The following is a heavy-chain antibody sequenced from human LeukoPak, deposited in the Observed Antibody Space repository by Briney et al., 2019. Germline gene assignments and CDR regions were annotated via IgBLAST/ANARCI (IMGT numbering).Heavy chain of an antibody. CDR1: GFTFSSYA. D-gene: IGHD2-8*01. V-gene: IGHV3-23*01. CDR2: ISGSGGST. Sequence: TGGSLRLSCAASGFTFSSYAMSWVRQAPGKGLEWVSAISGSGGSTYYADSVKGRFTISRDNSKNTLYLQMNSLRAEDTAVYYCAKDHYSRNIVLMVYAIPYYGMDVWGQGTTVTVSS. CDR3: AKDHYSRNIVLMVYAIPYYGMDV. J-gene: IGHJ6*02.